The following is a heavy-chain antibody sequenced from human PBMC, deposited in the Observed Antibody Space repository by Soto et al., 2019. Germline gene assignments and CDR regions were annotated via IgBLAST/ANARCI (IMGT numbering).Heavy chain of an antibody. CDR2: ISSSSSTI. CDR1: GFTFSSYS. CDR3: ARGAYYYDSSGLSY. V-gene: IGHV3-48*01. Sequence: EVQLVESGGGLVQPGGSLRLSCAASGFTFSSYSMNWVRQAPGKGLERVSYISSSSSTIYYAGSVKGRFTISRDNAKNALYLQMNSLRAEDTAVYYCARGAYYYDSSGLSYWGQGALVTVSS. D-gene: IGHD3-22*01. J-gene: IGHJ4*02.